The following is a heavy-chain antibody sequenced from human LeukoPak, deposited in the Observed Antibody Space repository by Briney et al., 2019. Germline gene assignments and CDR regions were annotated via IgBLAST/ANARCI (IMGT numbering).Heavy chain of an antibody. CDR2: INPSGGST. Sequence: ASVKVSCKASGYTFVNYYIHWVRQAPEQGLEWMGIINPSGGSTSYAQKFQGRVTVTRDTSTSTVYMELSSLRSEDTAVYYCARDPNYADLDYWGQGTLVTVSS. V-gene: IGHV1-46*01. CDR1: GYTFVNYY. CDR3: ARDPNYADLDY. D-gene: IGHD1-7*01. J-gene: IGHJ4*02.